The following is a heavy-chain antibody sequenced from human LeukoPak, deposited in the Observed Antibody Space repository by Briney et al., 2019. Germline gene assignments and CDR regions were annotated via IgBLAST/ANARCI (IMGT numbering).Heavy chain of an antibody. CDR3: ARVPTYYYDSSGQTDY. D-gene: IGHD3-22*01. CDR2: IYYSGST. CDR1: GGSINSNSYY. V-gene: IGHV4-39*07. J-gene: IGHJ4*02. Sequence: SETLSLTCTVSGGSINSNSYYWGWIRQPPGKGLEYIGSIYYSGSTYYNPSLKSRVTISVDTSKNQFSLKLSSVTAADTAVYYCARVPTYYYDSSGQTDYWGQGTLVTVSS.